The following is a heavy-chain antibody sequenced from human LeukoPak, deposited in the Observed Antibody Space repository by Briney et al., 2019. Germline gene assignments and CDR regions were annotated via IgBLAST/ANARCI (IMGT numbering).Heavy chain of an antibody. CDR2: ISSDGSQK. CDR1: GFTFSSYA. V-gene: IGHV3-30*19. Sequence: GGSLRLSCAASGFTFSSYAMHWVRQAPGRGLGWVSFISSDGSQKYYADSVKGRFTISRDNSKNTLYLQLNSLRVEDTAVYYCAREHGRSGYFDYWGQGTLVSVSS. CDR3: AREHGRSGYFDY. D-gene: IGHD3-22*01. J-gene: IGHJ4*02.